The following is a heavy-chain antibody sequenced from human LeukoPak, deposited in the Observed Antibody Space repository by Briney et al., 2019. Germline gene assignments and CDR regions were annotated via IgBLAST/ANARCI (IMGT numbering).Heavy chain of an antibody. CDR3: ARKPGESGYNDDHFDY. D-gene: IGHD5-12*01. CDR1: GGSISSYY. V-gene: IGHV4-59*01. CDR2: IDYSGST. Sequence: SETLSLTCTVSGGSISSYYWSWIRQPPGEGLEWIGYIDYSGSTNYNPSLKSRVTISVDTSKSQFSLKLNSVTAADTAVYYCARKPGESGYNDDHFDYWGQGTLVTVSS. J-gene: IGHJ4*02.